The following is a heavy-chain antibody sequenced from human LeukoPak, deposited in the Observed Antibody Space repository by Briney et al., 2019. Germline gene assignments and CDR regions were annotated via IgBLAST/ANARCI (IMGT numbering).Heavy chain of an antibody. CDR2: INARGDT. J-gene: IGHJ5*02. V-gene: IGHV4-34*01. D-gene: IGHD2-2*01. CDR1: GWSFNDYY. Sequence: PSETLCHTCAVYGWSFNDYYWNWIRQPPGKGLEWIGEINARGDTNYNPSLKSRVTISVDTSKKQFSLRLTSMIAADTALYYCARGQVPAARGYDWFDTWGQGTLVTVSS. CDR3: ARGQVPAARGYDWFDT.